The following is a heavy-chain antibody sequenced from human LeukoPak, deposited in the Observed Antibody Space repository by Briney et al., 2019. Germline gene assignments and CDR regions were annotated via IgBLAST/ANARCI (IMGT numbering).Heavy chain of an antibody. CDR1: GFTFSSYS. V-gene: IGHV3-66*02. J-gene: IGHJ4*02. CDR3: RDPFDY. CDR2: IYSGGST. Sequence: GGSLRLSCAASGFTFSSYSMNWVRQAPGKGLEWVSVIYSGGSTYYADSVKGRFTISRDNSKNTLYLQMNSLRAEDTAVYYCRDPFDYWGQGTLVTVSS.